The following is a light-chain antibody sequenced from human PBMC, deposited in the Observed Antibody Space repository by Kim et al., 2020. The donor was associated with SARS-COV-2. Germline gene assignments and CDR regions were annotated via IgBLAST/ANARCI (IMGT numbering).Light chain of an antibody. CDR2: GAS. J-gene: IGKJ1*01. CDR1: QSVSSN. CDR3: QQYNNWPRT. Sequence: EIVMTQSPATLSVSPGERATLSCRASQSVSSNLAWYQQKPGQAPRLLIYGASTRATGIPARFSGRGSGTEFTLSISSLQSEDFAVYYRQQYNNWPRTFGQGTKVDIK. V-gene: IGKV3-15*01.